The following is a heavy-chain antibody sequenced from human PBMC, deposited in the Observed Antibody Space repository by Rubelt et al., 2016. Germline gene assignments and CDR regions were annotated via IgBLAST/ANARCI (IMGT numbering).Heavy chain of an antibody. Sequence: QVQLQESGPGLVKPSETLSLTCTVSGGSISNYYWSWIRQPPGKGLEWIGYIFYSGSTNYTPSLKSRVPISFDTSRNQFSLGLSAVTAADSAVYYCARESTTTVTNGPFDYWGQGTLVTVSS. D-gene: IGHD4-17*01. J-gene: IGHJ4*02. CDR1: GGSISNYY. V-gene: IGHV4-59*01. CDR3: ARESTTTVTNGPFDY. CDR2: IFYSGST.